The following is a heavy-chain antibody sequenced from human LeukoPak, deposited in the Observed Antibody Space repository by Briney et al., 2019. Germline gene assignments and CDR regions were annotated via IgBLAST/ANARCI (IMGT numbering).Heavy chain of an antibody. J-gene: IGHJ6*02. CDR3: ARDVAERDDYYYGMDV. CDR2: IYYSGST. V-gene: IGHV4-30-4*01. CDR1: GGSISSGDYY. Sequence: NPSETLSLTCTVSGGSISSGDYYWSWIRQPPGKGLEWIGYIYYSGSTYYNPSLKSRVTISVDTSKNQFSLKLSSVTAADTAVYYCARDVAERDDYYYGMDVWGQGTTVTVSS.